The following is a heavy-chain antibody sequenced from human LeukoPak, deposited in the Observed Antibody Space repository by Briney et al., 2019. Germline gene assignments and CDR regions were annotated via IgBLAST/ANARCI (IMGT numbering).Heavy chain of an antibody. D-gene: IGHD2-2*01. CDR3: ARYGVAPAAYYYYYMDV. CDR1: GFTFSSYW. V-gene: IGHV3-7*01. CDR2: MKQDGSEK. J-gene: IGHJ6*03. Sequence: GGSLRLSCAASGFTFSSYWMSWVRQAPGKGLEWVANMKQDGSEKYYVDSVKGRFTISRDNAKNSLYLQMNSLRAEDTAVYYCARYGVAPAAYYYYYMDVWGKGTTVTVSS.